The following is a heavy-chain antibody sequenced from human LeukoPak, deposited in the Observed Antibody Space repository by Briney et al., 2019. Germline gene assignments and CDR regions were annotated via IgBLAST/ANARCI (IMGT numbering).Heavy chain of an antibody. D-gene: IGHD3-10*01. CDR1: GYTLTSYD. V-gene: IGHV1-8*01. CDR2: MNPDSGNT. CDR3: ARTMVRGTPPIDI. J-gene: IGHJ3*02. Sequence: ASVKVSCNASGYTLTSYDINWVRQAPGQGLECLGWMNPDSGNTGYAQKFQGRVTLTRDTAMSTAYMELSSLTSEDTAVYYCARTMVRGTPPIDIWGQGTMVTVSS.